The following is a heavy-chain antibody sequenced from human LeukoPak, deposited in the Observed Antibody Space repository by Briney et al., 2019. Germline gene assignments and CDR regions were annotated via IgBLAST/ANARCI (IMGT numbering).Heavy chain of an antibody. J-gene: IGHJ6*02. Sequence: PSETLSLTCTVSGGSISSYYWSWIRQPPGKGLEWIGDFSYTGSTNNNPSLKSRVTMSVDTSKNQFSLKLISVTAADTAVYYCARMRHFYDSSGYLGGDYYYYGLDVWGQGTTVTVSS. D-gene: IGHD3-22*01. CDR3: ARMRHFYDSSGYLGGDYYYYGLDV. CDR2: FSYTGST. V-gene: IGHV4-59*08. CDR1: GGSISSYY.